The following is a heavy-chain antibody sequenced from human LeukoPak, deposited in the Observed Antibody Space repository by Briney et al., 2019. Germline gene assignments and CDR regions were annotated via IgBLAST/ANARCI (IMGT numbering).Heavy chain of an antibody. CDR2: IYYSGST. J-gene: IGHJ4*02. D-gene: IGHD6-13*01. V-gene: IGHV4-59*01. CDR1: GGSISSYY. Sequence: PSETLSLTCTVSGGSISSYYWSWIRQPPGKGLEWIGYIYYSGSTNYNPSLKSRVTISVDTSENQFSLKLSSVTAADTAVYYCARGGLASSSWYGSGNYFDYWGQGTLVTVSS. CDR3: ARGGLASSSWYGSGNYFDY.